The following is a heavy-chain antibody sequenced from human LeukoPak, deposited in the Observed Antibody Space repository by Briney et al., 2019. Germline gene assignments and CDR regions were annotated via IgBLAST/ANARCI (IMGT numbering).Heavy chain of an antibody. Sequence: GGSLRLSCAASGFTFSSYAMSWVRQAPGKGLEWVSAISGSGGSTYYADSGKGRFTISRDNSKNTLYLQMNSLRAEDTAVYYCARDGSRGNLVTAPDFWGQGTLVTVSS. CDR2: ISGSGGST. J-gene: IGHJ4*02. CDR3: ARDGSRGNLVTAPDF. D-gene: IGHD2-21*02. V-gene: IGHV3-23*01. CDR1: GFTFSSYA.